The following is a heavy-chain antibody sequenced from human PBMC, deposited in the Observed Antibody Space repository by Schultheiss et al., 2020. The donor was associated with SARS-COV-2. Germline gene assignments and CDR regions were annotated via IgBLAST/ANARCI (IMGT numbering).Heavy chain of an antibody. CDR1: GFSFSKGD. D-gene: IGHD6-19*01. CDR2: IWFDGSQK. V-gene: IGHV3-30*02. CDR3: AKGTWYGSEQGGY. Sequence: GGSLRLSCAGSGFSFSKGDIHWVRQAPGKGLEWVAVIWFDGSQKFYADSVKGRFTISRDNSENTSFLQMNSLRTEDTAVYYCAKGTWYGSEQGGYWGQGTLVTVSS. J-gene: IGHJ4*02.